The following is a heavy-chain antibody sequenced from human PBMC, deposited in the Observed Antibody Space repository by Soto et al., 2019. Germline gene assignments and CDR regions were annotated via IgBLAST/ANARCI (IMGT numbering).Heavy chain of an antibody. CDR2: ISGSGGST. CDR1: GFTFSSYA. Sequence: AGGSLRLSCAASGFTFSSYAMSGVRQAPGKGLEWVSAISGSGGSTYYADSVKGRFTISRDNSKNTLYLQMNSLRAEDTAVYYCAKRSPRQQLAPLDYYYGMDVWGQGTTVTVSS. CDR3: AKRSPRQQLAPLDYYYGMDV. D-gene: IGHD6-13*01. J-gene: IGHJ6*02. V-gene: IGHV3-23*01.